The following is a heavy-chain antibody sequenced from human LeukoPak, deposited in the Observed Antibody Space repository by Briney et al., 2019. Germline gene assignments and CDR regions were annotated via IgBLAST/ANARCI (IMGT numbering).Heavy chain of an antibody. CDR3: VKEGEGHSYAPKTGPPT. D-gene: IGHD5-18*01. J-gene: IGHJ5*02. CDR1: GFTFSRYA. CDR2: ISGSDGDI. V-gene: IGHV3-23*01. Sequence: GGSLRLSCAGSGFTFSRYAMSWIRQVPGKGLEWVSAISGSDGDIFYTDSVKGRFTISRDNSKNTLYLQMNSLRAGDTAVYYCVKEGEGHSYAPKTGPPTWGQGTLVTVSS.